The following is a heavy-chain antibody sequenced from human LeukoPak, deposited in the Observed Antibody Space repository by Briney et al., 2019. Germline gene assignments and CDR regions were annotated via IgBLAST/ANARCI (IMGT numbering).Heavy chain of an antibody. CDR3: AKDDDWLRFEH. CDR1: GFTFNNYV. J-gene: IGHJ4*02. D-gene: IGHD5-12*01. V-gene: IGHV3-23*01. Sequence: PGGSLRLSCEASGFTFNNYVMTWVRQAPGKGLEWVSSISASAAMTYYADSVKGRFTISRDNSNHMLYLQMNSLIAEDTAIYYCAKDDDWLRFEHWGRGTPVSVSS. CDR2: ISASAAMT.